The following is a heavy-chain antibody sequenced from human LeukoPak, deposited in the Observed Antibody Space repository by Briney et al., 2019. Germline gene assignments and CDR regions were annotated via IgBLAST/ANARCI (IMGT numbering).Heavy chain of an antibody. V-gene: IGHV1-2*02. CDR1: GYTFTGYD. CDR2: INPNSGGT. J-gene: IGHJ5*02. Sequence: ASVKVSCKASGYTFTGYDIHWVRQATGQGLGWMGWINPNSGGTNYAQKFQGRVTMTRDTSISTAYMELSRLRSADTDVYYCARVRQLVRNWFDPWGQGTLVTVST. D-gene: IGHD6-6*01. CDR3: ARVRQLVRNWFDP.